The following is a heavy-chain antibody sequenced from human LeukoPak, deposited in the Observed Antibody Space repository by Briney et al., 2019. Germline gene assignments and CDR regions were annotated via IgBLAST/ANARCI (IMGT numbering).Heavy chain of an antibody. J-gene: IGHJ6*02. CDR3: ARETTSADYYYYYGMDV. Sequence: GGSLRLSCAASGFTFSSYSMNWVRQAPGKGLEWVSYISSSSTIYYADSVKGRFTISRDNSKNTLYLQMNSLRAEDTAVYYCARETTSADYYYYYGMDVWGQGTTVTVSS. V-gene: IGHV3-48*01. CDR1: GFTFSSYS. CDR2: ISSSSTI. D-gene: IGHD1/OR15-1a*01.